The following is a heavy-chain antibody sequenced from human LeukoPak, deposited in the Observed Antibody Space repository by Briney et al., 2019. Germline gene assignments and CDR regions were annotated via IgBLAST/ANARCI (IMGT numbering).Heavy chain of an antibody. CDR1: GGSISSSSYY. V-gene: IGHV4-39*07. CDR3: ARGRYCSGGTCYFDY. Sequence: SETLSLTCTVSGGSISSSSYYWGWIRQPPGKGLEWIGSIYYSGSTYYNPSLKSRVTISVDTSKNQFSLKLSSVTAADTAVYYCARGRYCSGGTCYFDYWGRGTLVTVSS. J-gene: IGHJ4*02. CDR2: IYYSGST. D-gene: IGHD2-15*01.